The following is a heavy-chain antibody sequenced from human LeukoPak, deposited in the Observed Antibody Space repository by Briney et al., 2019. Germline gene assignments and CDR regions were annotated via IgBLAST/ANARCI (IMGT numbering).Heavy chain of an antibody. Sequence: ASVKVSCKTSGYTFTNYYVHWVRQAPGQGLEWMGYIIPDSGGADYDQRFQGRVTMTRDKSISTVYMELSSLRSDDTAVYYCSTEDKYCGGANCGKYWGQGTLVTVSS. D-gene: IGHD2-21*01. CDR3: STEDKYCGGANCGKY. J-gene: IGHJ4*02. CDR1: GYTFTNYY. CDR2: IIPDSGGA. V-gene: IGHV1-2*02.